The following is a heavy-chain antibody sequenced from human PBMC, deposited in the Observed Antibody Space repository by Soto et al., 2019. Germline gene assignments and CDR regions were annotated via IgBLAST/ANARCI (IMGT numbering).Heavy chain of an antibody. D-gene: IGHD5-18*01. CDR1: GGSISSYY. CDR3: ARALGYSDVGGYYYYYGMDV. V-gene: IGHV4-59*01. J-gene: IGHJ6*02. Sequence: SETLSLTCTVSGGSISSYYGSWIRQPPGKGLEWIGYIYYSGSTNYNPSLKRRVTISVDTSKNQFSLKLSSVTAADTAVYYCARALGYSDVGGYYYYYGMDVWGQGTTVTVSS. CDR2: IYYSGST.